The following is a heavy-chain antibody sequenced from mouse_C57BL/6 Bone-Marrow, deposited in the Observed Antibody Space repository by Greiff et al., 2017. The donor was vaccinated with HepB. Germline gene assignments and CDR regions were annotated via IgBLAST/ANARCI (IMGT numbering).Heavy chain of an antibody. CDR2: ISDGGSYT. D-gene: IGHD1-1*01. CDR1: GFTFSSYA. Sequence: EVHLVESGGGLVKPGGSLKLSCAASGFTFSSYAMSWVRQTPEKRLEWVATISDGGSYTYYPDNVKGRFTISRDNAKNNLYLQMSHLKSEDTAMYYCAREGGVVAYYYAMDYWGQGTSVTVSS. V-gene: IGHV5-4*01. J-gene: IGHJ4*01. CDR3: AREGGVVAYYYAMDY.